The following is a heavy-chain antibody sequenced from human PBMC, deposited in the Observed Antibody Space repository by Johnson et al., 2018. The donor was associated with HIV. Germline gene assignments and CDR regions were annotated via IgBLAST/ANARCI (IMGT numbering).Heavy chain of an antibody. CDR1: GFTFDDYG. D-gene: IGHD3-10*01. Sequence: VQLVESGGGLVQRGGSLKLSCEASGFTFDDYGMNWVRQAPGKGLEWVSGISWNSGSIGYADSVKGRFTISRDSSKNTLYLQMNSLRAEDTAVYYCAKDRDYYGSGLIWGQGTMVTVSS. J-gene: IGHJ3*02. CDR2: ISWNSGSI. CDR3: AKDRDYYGSGLI. V-gene: IGHV3-9*01.